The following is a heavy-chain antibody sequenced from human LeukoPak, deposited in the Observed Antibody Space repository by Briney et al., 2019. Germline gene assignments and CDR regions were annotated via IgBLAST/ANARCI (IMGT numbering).Heavy chain of an antibody. Sequence: PGGSLRFSCAASGFTFSSYAMPWVRQAPGKGLEWVAVISYDGNNKYYADSVKGRFTISRDNSKNTLYLQMNSLRAEDTAVYYCARDCSSGTYYYDSSGYGPFGSWGQGTLVTVSS. V-gene: IGHV3-30-3*01. CDR1: GFTFSSYA. D-gene: IGHD3-22*01. CDR3: ARDCSSGTYYYDSSGYGPFGS. J-gene: IGHJ5*02. CDR2: ISYDGNNK.